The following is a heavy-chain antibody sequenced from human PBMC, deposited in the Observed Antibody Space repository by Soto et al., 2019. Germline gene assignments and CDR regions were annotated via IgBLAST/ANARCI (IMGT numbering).Heavy chain of an antibody. CDR2: ISAYNGTT. CDR3: VRDLDGSGSYYTDY. V-gene: IGHV1-18*01. J-gene: IGHJ4*02. Sequence: QVQLVQSGAEVKKPGASVKVSCKASGYMLISYGIKWVRQAPGQGLEWMGWISAYNGTTKYAQNLQGRVTMTTDTSTSTAYMEMRSLRSDDTAVYYCVRDLDGSGSYYTDYWGPGTLVTVSS. D-gene: IGHD3-10*01. CDR1: GYMLISYG.